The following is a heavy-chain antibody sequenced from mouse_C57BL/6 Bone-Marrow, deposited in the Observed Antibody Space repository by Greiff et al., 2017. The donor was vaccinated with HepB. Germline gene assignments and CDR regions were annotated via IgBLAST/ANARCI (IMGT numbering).Heavy chain of an antibody. CDR1: GYTFTSYW. CDR2: IDPSDSYT. J-gene: IGHJ2*01. Sequence: VQLQQPGTELVKPGASVKLSCKASGYTFTSYWIHWVKQRPGQGLEWIGEIDPSDSYTNYNQKFKGKSTLTVDKSSSTAYMQLSSLTSEDSAVYYCARRGHYFDYWGQGTTLTVSS. V-gene: IGHV1-69*01. CDR3: ARRGHYFDY.